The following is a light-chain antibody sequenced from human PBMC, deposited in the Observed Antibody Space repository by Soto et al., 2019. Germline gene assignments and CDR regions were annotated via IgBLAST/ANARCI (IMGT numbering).Light chain of an antibody. CDR1: QSVSSY. V-gene: IGKV3-11*01. CDR3: QQRSNWPPLT. CDR2: YAS. Sequence: EIVLTQSPATLSLSPGERATLSCRASQSVSSYLAWYQQKPGQEPRLLIYYASTRATSIPARFSSSGSGTDFTLLISSLEPEDFAVYYCQQRSNWPPLTFGGGTKVEIK. J-gene: IGKJ4*01.